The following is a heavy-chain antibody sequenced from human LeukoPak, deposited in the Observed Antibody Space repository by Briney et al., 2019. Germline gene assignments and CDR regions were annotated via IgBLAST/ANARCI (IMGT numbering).Heavy chain of an antibody. D-gene: IGHD3-3*01. Sequence: PGGPLRLSCTASGFTFRTYGMHWVRQAPGKGLEWVAIIWNDGSNKYYTDSVKGRFTISRDNSKNTLYLQMNSLRVEDTAVYYCARGRARDYDFWNSYYDTYYFDPWGQGTLVTVSS. CDR2: IWNDGSNK. CDR3: ARGRARDYDFWNSYYDTYYFDP. V-gene: IGHV3-33*01. CDR1: GFTFRTYG. J-gene: IGHJ4*02.